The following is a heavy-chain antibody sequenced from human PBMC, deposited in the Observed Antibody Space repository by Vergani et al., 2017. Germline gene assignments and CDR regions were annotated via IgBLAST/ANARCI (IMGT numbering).Heavy chain of an antibody. V-gene: IGHV3-48*03. CDR3: ARDHGLLWFGELLSDNWFDP. J-gene: IGHJ5*02. CDR2: ISSSGSTI. CDR1: GFTFDDYA. D-gene: IGHD3-10*01. Sequence: EVQLVESGGGLVQPGRSLRLSCAASGFTFDDYAMHWVRQAPGKGLEWVSYISSSGSTIYYADSVKGRFTISRDNAKNSLYLQMNSLRAEDTAVYYCARDHGLLWFGELLSDNWFDPWGQGTLVTVSS.